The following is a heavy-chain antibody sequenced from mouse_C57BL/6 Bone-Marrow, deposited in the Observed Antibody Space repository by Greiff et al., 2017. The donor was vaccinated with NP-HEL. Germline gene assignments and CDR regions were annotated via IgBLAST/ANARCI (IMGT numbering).Heavy chain of an antibody. Sequence: QVQLQQPGAELVRPGTSVKLSCKASGYTFTGYWMHWVKQRPGQGLEWIGVIDPSDSYTNYNQKFKGKATLTVDTSSSTAYMQLSSLTSEDSAVYYCARSHGGFDYWGQGTTLTVSS. CDR1: GYTFTGYW. CDR3: ARSHGGFDY. V-gene: IGHV1-59*01. CDR2: IDPSDSYT. J-gene: IGHJ2*01. D-gene: IGHD6-2*01.